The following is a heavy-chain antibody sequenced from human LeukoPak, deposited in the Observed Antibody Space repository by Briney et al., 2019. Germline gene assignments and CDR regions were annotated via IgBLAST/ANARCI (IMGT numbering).Heavy chain of an antibody. CDR2: ISYDESFK. CDR3: AKSGDDSSQGLDV. D-gene: IGHD3-22*01. CDR1: GFNYDNYG. V-gene: IGHV3-30*18. J-gene: IGHJ6*04. Sequence: GGSLRLSCVGSGFNYDNYGMSWVRQAPGKGLEWVAVISYDESFKYYSDSMKGRFTISRDNSKNTLYLQMNSLRAEDTAVYYCAKSGDDSSQGLDVWGKGTTVTVSS.